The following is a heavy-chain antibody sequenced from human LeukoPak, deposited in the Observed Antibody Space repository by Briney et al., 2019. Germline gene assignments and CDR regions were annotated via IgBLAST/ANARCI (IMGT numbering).Heavy chain of an antibody. CDR2: IKEDASEI. CDR1: GFTFSAYW. CDR3: ARARIDY. V-gene: IGHV3-7*04. Sequence: GGSLRLSCAGSGFTFSAYWMTWVRQAPGKGLEWVATIKEDASEIYYADSVKGRFTISRDNAKNSLHLLINSLIDEDTAMYYCARARIDYWGQGTLVSVSS. J-gene: IGHJ4*02. D-gene: IGHD1-14*01.